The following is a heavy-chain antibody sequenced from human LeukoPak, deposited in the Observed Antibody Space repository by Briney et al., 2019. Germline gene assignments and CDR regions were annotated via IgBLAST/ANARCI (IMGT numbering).Heavy chain of an antibody. J-gene: IGHJ4*02. CDR2: ISSSGSNV. V-gene: IGHV3-48*03. D-gene: IGHD1/OR15-1a*01. CDR3: ARAVSGTSEDY. Sequence: GGSLRLSCAASGFTFSSYEMNWVRQAPVRGLEGISCISSSGSNVYYADSVKGRFTISRDNAKNSMYLQMNSLRVEDTAVYYCARAVSGTSEDYWGQGTLVTVSS. CDR1: GFTFSSYE.